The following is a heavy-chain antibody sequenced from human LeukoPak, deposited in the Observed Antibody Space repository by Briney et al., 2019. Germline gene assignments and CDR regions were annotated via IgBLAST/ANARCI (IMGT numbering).Heavy chain of an antibody. Sequence: GGSLRLSCAASGFTFSSYSMNWVRQAPGKGLEWVSYISSSSSYIYYADSVKGRFTISRDNAKNSLYLQMNSLRAEDTAVYYCAISMVDTAMVGYWGQGTLVTVSS. CDR3: AISMVDTAMVGY. CDR1: GFTFSSYS. CDR2: ISSSSSYI. J-gene: IGHJ4*02. V-gene: IGHV3-21*05. D-gene: IGHD5-18*01.